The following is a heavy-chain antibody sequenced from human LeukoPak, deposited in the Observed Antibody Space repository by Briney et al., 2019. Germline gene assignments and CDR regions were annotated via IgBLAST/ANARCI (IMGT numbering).Heavy chain of an antibody. J-gene: IGHJ6*03. D-gene: IGHD6-13*01. CDR2: ISSSSSTI. CDR3: ARGDRGFAAAGRYDYYYYYMDV. CDR1: GFTFSSYS. V-gene: IGHV3-48*01. Sequence: GGSLRLSCAASGFTFSSYSMNWVRQAPGKGLEWVSYISSSSSTIYYADSVKGRFTISRDNAKNSLYLQMKSLRAEDTAVYCCARGDRGFAAAGRYDYYYYYMDVWGKGTTVTVSS.